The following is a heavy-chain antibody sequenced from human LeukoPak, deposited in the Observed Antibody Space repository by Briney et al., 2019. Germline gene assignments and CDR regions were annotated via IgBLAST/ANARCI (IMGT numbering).Heavy chain of an antibody. CDR1: AFTFSSYS. V-gene: IGHV3-21*01. CDR3: APGGYSNPIDY. Sequence: GGSLRLSCAASAFTFSSYSMDWVRQPPGKGLGWVSSISSSSSYIYYADSVKGRFTISRDNAKNSLYLQMNSLRAEDTAVYYCAPGGYSNPIDYWGQGTLVTVSS. D-gene: IGHD5-18*01. CDR2: ISSSSSYI. J-gene: IGHJ4*02.